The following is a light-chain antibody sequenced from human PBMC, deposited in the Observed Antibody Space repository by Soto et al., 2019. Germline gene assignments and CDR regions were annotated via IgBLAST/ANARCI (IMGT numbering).Light chain of an antibody. V-gene: IGLV1-47*01. CDR2: RNS. CDR1: ASTIGRNY. CDR3: AAWDDNLSGLYV. J-gene: IGLJ1*01. Sequence: QAVVTQSPSASGTPGQRVTISCSGSASTIGRNYVYWYQQLPGTAPKLLIYRNSQRPSGVPDRFSGSKSGTSASLAISGLRSEDEADYYCAAWDDNLSGLYVFGAGTKLTV.